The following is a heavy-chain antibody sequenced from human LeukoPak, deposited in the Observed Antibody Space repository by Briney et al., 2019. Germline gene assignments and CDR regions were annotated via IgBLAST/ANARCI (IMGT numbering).Heavy chain of an antibody. J-gene: IGHJ6*03. D-gene: IGHD2-15*01. CDR2: ITWNGEII. CDR3: ARGGGSIRHSYYYYVDV. CDR1: GFTFNDYG. V-gene: IGHV3-20*04. Sequence: GGSLRLSCEAYGFTFNDYGMSWFRQAPGQGPEWVSGITWNGEIIDYVASVKGRFTISRDNAKNSLYLRMNSLRDEDTALYYCARGGGSIRHSYYYYVDVWGKRTTITVSS.